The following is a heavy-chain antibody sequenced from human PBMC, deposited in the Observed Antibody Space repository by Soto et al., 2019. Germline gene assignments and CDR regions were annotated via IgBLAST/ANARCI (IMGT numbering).Heavy chain of an antibody. V-gene: IGHV3-23*01. CDR2: LSGSGGTT. CDR1: GFTFSSYA. Sequence: GGSLRLSCAGSGFTFSSYAMSWVRQAPGKGLEWVSILSGSGGTTYYADSVKGRFTISRDNSKNTLYLQMSSLRAEDTAVYFCAKVASITLFRVFPIEFDCWGQGNLVTVSS. D-gene: IGHD3-3*01. J-gene: IGHJ4*02. CDR3: AKVASITLFRVFPIEFDC.